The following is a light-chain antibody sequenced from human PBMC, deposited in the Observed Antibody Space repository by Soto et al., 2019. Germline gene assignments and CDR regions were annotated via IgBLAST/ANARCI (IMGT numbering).Light chain of an antibody. CDR2: AAS. CDR3: QQLNSYPPYT. J-gene: IGKJ2*01. CDR1: QGISSY. V-gene: IGKV1-9*01. Sequence: DIQLTQSPSFLSASVGDRVTITCRASQGISSYLAWYQQKPGKAPKLLIYAASTLQSGVPSRFSGSGSGTEFTLTISILQPEDFATYYCQQLNSYPPYTFGQGTKLEI.